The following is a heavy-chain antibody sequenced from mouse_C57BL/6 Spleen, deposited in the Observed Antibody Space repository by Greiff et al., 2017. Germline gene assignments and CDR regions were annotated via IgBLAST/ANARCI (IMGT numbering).Heavy chain of an antibody. J-gene: IGHJ2*01. CDR2: ISYDGSN. Sequence: EVQLVESGPGLVKPSQSLSLTCSVTGYSITSGYYWNWIRQFPGNKLEWMGYISYDGSNNYNPSLKNRISITRDTSKNQFFLKLNSVTTEDTATYYCARGRGANWDLLFDYWGQGTTLTVSS. D-gene: IGHD4-1*01. CDR3: ARGRGANWDLLFDY. V-gene: IGHV3-6*01. CDR1: GYSITSGYY.